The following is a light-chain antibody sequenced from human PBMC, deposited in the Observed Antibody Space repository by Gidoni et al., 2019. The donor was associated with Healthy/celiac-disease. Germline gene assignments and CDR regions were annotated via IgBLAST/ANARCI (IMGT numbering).Light chain of an antibody. Sequence: SYELTQPPSVSVSPGQTASIPCPGDKLGDKYACWYQQKPGQSPVLVIYQDRKRPSGIPERFSGSNSGNTATLTISGTQAMDEADYYCQAWDSSTAHVVFGGGTKLTVL. CDR2: QDR. J-gene: IGLJ2*01. CDR3: QAWDSSTAHVV. CDR1: KLGDKY. V-gene: IGLV3-1*01.